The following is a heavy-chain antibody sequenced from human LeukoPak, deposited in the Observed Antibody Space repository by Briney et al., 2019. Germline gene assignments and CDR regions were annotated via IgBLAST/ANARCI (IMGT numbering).Heavy chain of an antibody. V-gene: IGHV1-8*01. CDR3: ARYYYGSGSLYIDY. J-gene: IGHJ4*02. CDR2: MNPNSGNT. CDR1: GYTLTELS. D-gene: IGHD3-10*01. Sequence: ASVKVSCKVSGYTLTELSMHWVRQATGQRLEWMGYMNPNSGNTGYAQKFQGRVTMTRNTSISTAYMELSSLRSEDTAVYYCARYYYGSGSLYIDYWGQGTLVTVSS.